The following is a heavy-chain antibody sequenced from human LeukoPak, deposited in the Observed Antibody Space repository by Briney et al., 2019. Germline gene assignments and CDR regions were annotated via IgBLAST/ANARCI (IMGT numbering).Heavy chain of an antibody. D-gene: IGHD2-15*01. CDR1: GFTVSSSY. Sequence: GGSLRLSCAASGFTVSSSYMSWVRHAPGKGLELVSVIYSGGSTYYADSVKGRFTISRDSSENTLYLQMNSLRAEDTAFYYCARSYCSGATCYPILFDNWGQGTLVTVSS. J-gene: IGHJ4*02. CDR2: IYSGGST. CDR3: ARSYCSGATCYPILFDN. V-gene: IGHV3-53*01.